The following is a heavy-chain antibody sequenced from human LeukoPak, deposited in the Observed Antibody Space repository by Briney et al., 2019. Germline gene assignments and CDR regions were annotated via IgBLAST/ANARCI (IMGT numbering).Heavy chain of an antibody. CDR1: GFTFSSNA. Sequence: PGGSLRLSCAASGFTFSSNAMHWVRQAPGKGLEWVAVIWYDGSNKYHADSVKGRFTISRDNSKNTLYLQMNSLRAEDTAVYYCVRDGGSSRQYFQHWGQGTLVTVSS. D-gene: IGHD6-13*01. CDR3: VRDGGSSRQYFQH. CDR2: IWYDGSNK. J-gene: IGHJ1*01. V-gene: IGHV3-33*01.